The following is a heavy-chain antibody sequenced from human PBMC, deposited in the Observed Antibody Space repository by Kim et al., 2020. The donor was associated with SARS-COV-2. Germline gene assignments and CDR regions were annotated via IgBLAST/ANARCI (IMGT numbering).Heavy chain of an antibody. CDR1: GGTFSSYA. V-gene: IGHV1-69*13. CDR3: ARSLSSAAAAGTGVGY. Sequence: SVKVSCKASGGTFSSYAISWVRQAPGQGLEWMGGIIPIFGTANYAQKFQGRVTITADESTSTAYMELSSLRSEDTAVYYCARSLSSAAAAGTGVGYWGQGTLVTVSS. D-gene: IGHD6-13*01. CDR2: IIPIFGTA. J-gene: IGHJ4*02.